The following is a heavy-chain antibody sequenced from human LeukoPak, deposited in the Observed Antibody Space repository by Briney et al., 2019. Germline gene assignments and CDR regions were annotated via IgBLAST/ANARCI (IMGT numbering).Heavy chain of an antibody. CDR2: IYHSGST. Sequence: SETLSLTCTVSGGSISSDNYYWSWIRQPPGKGLEWIGSIYHSGSTYYNPSLKSRVTISVDTSKNQFSLKLSSVTAADTAVYYCARDVSRGGYFDYWGQGTLVTVSS. V-gene: IGHV4-39*07. CDR3: ARDVSRGGYFDY. CDR1: GGSISSDNYY. J-gene: IGHJ4*02.